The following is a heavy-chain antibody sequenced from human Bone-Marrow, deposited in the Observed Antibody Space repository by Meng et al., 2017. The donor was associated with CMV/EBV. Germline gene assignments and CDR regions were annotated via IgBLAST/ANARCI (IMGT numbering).Heavy chain of an antibody. Sequence: LKDSGLTLAKPTMHPTLNCNFSGCSLSTSGWGVGWLRQPPGKALEWLALIYWDDDKRYSPSLKSRLTITKDTSKNQVVPTMTNMDPVDTATYYCAHPRGWAFDYWGQGTLVTVSS. CDR1: GCSLSTSGWG. CDR2: IYWDDDK. J-gene: IGHJ4*02. CDR3: AHPRGWAFDY. D-gene: IGHD6-19*01. V-gene: IGHV2-5*02.